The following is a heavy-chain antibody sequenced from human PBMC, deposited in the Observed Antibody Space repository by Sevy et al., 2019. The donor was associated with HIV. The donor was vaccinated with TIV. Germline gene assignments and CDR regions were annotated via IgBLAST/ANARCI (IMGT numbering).Heavy chain of an antibody. CDR2: IYYSGST. CDR1: GGSISSSSYY. V-gene: IGHV4-39*01. CDR3: ATVVVPAAIVGPYYYYYMDV. D-gene: IGHD2-2*01. J-gene: IGHJ6*03. Sequence: SETLSLTCTVSGGSISSSSYYWGWIRQPPGKGLEWIGSIYYSGSTYYNPSLKSRVTISVDTSKNQFSLKLSSVTAADTAVYYCATVVVPAAIVGPYYYYYMDVWGKGTTVTVSS.